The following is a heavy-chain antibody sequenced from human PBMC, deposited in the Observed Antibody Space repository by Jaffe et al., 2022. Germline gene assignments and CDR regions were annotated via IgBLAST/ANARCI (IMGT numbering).Heavy chain of an antibody. D-gene: IGHD6-19*01. J-gene: IGHJ4*02. CDR2: ISSSGSTI. Sequence: EVQLVESGGGLVQPGGSLRLSCAASGFTFSSYEMNWVRQAPGKGLEWVSYISSSGSTIYYADSVKGRFTISRDNAKNSLYLQMNSLRAEDTAVYYCARGLTAGYSSGLDYWGQGTLVTVSS. V-gene: IGHV3-48*03. CDR1: GFTFSSYE. CDR3: ARGLTAGYSSGLDY.